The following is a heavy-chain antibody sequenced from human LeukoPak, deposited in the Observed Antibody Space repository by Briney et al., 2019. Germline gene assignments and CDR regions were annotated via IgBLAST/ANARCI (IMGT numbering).Heavy chain of an antibody. V-gene: IGHV3-11*04. CDR3: AKVGTTVTTLVDY. Sequence: GGSLRLSCAASGFTFSDYYMSWIRQAPGKGLEWVSYISSSGSTIYYADSVKGRFTISRDNSKNTLYLQMNSLRAEDTAVYYCAKVGTTVTTLVDYWGQGTLVTVSS. J-gene: IGHJ4*02. CDR1: GFTFSDYY. D-gene: IGHD4-17*01. CDR2: ISSSGSTI.